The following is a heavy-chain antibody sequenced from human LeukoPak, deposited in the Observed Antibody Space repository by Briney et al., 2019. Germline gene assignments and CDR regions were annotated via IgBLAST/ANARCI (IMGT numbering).Heavy chain of an antibody. CDR2: IKQDGSEQ. CDR1: GFTFSNYW. Sequence: GGSLRLSCAASGFTFSNYWMSWVRQAPGKGLEWVANIKQDGSEQYYVDSLKGRFTISRDNAKNSLYLQMNSLRAEDTAVYYCARDLGNGYTDYWGQGTLVTVSS. J-gene: IGHJ4*02. D-gene: IGHD2-2*02. V-gene: IGHV3-7*01. CDR3: ARDLGNGYTDY.